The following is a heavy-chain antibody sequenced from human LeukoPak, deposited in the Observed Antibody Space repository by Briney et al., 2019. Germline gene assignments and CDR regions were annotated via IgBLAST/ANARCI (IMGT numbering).Heavy chain of an antibody. D-gene: IGHD5-24*01. CDR2: IKQDGSEK. Sequence: GGSLRLSCAASGFTFSSYWMSWVRQAPGKGLEWVANIKQDGSEKYYVDSVKGRFTISRDNAKNTLYLQMNSLRAEDTAVYYCARDIDGYNSYYFDYWGQGTLVTVSS. V-gene: IGHV3-7*01. J-gene: IGHJ4*02. CDR1: GFTFSSYW. CDR3: ARDIDGYNSYYFDY.